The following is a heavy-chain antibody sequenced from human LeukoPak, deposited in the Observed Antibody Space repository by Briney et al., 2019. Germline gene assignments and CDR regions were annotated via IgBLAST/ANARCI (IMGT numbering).Heavy chain of an antibody. CDR2: IRYDGSNK. CDR1: GFTFSSYG. D-gene: IGHD2-2*01. V-gene: IGHV3-30*02. J-gene: IGHJ4*02. Sequence: PGGSLRLSCAASGFTFSSYGMHWVRQAPGKGLEWVAFIRYDGSNKYYADSVKGRFTISRDNSKNTLYLQMNSLRAEDTAVYYCAKGPARYCSSTSCRGRFDYWGQGTLVTVSS. CDR3: AKGPARYCSSTSCRGRFDY.